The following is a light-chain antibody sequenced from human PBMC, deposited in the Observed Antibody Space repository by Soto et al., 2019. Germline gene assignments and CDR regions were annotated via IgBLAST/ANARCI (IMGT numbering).Light chain of an antibody. CDR1: SSDVGDYDY. J-gene: IGLJ1*01. Sequence: QSALTQPASVSGSPGQSITISCTGTSSDVGDYDYVSWYQQHPGKAPKLMIYEVSNRPSGVSNRFSGSKSGNTASLTIAGLQTEDEADYYCSSYTASGTLPYVFGTGTKSPS. CDR2: EVS. V-gene: IGLV2-14*01. CDR3: SSYTASGTLPYV.